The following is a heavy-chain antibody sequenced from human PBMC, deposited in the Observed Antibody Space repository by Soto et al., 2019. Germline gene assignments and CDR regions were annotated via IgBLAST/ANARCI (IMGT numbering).Heavy chain of an antibody. CDR1: GFTFDDYA. CDR3: AKDQSAFHGDTVDN. V-gene: IGHV3-9*01. CDR2: ISWNSVRI. D-gene: IGHD4-17*01. J-gene: IGHJ4*02. Sequence: EVQLVESGGGLVQPGRSLRLSCAASGFTFDDYAMHWVRQVPGKGLEWVSGISWNSVRIGYADSVKGRFTISRDNAKNSLYLQMNSLRPEDTALYYCAKDQSAFHGDTVDNWGQGTLVTVSS.